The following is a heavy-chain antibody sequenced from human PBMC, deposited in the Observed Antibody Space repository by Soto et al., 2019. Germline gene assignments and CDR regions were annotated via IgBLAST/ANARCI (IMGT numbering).Heavy chain of an antibody. Sequence: GGSLRLSCAASGFTFSSYAMHWVRQAPGKGLEWVAVISYDGSNKYYADSVKGRFTISRDNSKNTLYLQMNSLRAEDTAVYYCARDKGRRITIFGVVIGFNGMDVWGQGTTVTVSS. CDR3: ARDKGRRITIFGVVIGFNGMDV. J-gene: IGHJ6*02. CDR2: ISYDGSNK. D-gene: IGHD3-3*01. V-gene: IGHV3-30-3*01. CDR1: GFTFSSYA.